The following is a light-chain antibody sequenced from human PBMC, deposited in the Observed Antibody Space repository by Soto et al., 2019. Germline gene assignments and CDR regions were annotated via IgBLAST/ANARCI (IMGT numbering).Light chain of an antibody. J-gene: IGKJ1*01. CDR1: QSVSNF. V-gene: IGKV3-11*01. CDR3: QQRSNWPPT. Sequence: EIVLTQSPATLSLSPGERATPSCRASQSVSNFLAWYQQKPGQAPRLLMNAASTRATGTPARFSGSGSGTDFTLTISSLEPEDFAVYFCQQRSNWPPTFGQGTKVDIK. CDR2: AAS.